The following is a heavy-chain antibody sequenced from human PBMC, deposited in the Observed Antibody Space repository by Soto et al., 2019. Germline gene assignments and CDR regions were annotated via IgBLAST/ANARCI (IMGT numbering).Heavy chain of an antibody. CDR1: GGSISSYY. D-gene: IGHD2-2*01. Sequence: QVQLQESGPGLVKPSETLSLTCTVSGGSISSYYWSWIRQPPGKGLEWIGYIYYSGSTNYNPSLKSRVTISVDTSKNQFSLKLSSVTAADTAVYYCARDPTKPYGMDVWGQGTTVTVSS. J-gene: IGHJ6*02. CDR2: IYYSGST. V-gene: IGHV4-59*01. CDR3: ARDPTKPYGMDV.